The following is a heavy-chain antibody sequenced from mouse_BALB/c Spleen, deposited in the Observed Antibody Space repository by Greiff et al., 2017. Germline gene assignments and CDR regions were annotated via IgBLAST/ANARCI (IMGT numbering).Heavy chain of an antibody. CDR3: ARYPDGYYDYYAMDY. CDR2: ISYSGST. J-gene: IGHJ4*01. V-gene: IGHV3-2*02. D-gene: IGHD2-3*01. Sequence: VQLQQSGPGLVKPSQSLSLTCTVTGYSITSDYAWNWIRQFPGNKLEWMGYISYSGSTSYNPSLKSRISITRDTSKNQFFLQLNSVTTEDTATYYCARYPDGYYDYYAMDYWGQGTSVTVSS. CDR1: GYSITSDYA.